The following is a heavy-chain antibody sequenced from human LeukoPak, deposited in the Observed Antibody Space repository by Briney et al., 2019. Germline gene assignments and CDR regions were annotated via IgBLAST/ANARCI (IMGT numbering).Heavy chain of an antibody. V-gene: IGHV3-7*01. Sequence: GGSLRLSCAASGFTFSSYWMSWVRQAPGKGLEWVANIKQDGSEKYYVDSVKGRFTISRDNAKNSLYLQMNSLRAKDTAVYYCARDGKGAKDCSGGSCYYSMGDAFDIWGQGTMVTVSS. J-gene: IGHJ3*02. CDR1: GFTFSSYW. CDR2: IKQDGSEK. D-gene: IGHD2-15*01. CDR3: ARDGKGAKDCSGGSCYYSMGDAFDI.